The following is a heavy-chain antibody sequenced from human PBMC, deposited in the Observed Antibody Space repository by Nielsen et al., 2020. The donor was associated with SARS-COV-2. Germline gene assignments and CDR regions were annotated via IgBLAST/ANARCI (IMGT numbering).Heavy chain of an antibody. Sequence: ASVKVSCKASGYTFTSYGISWVRQAPGQGLEWMGWISAYNGNTNYAQKLQGRVTMTTDTSTSTAYMELRSLKSDDTAVYYCARDPSGIYYFDYWGQGTLVTVSS. CDR2: ISAYNGNT. CDR3: ARDPSGIYYFDY. J-gene: IGHJ4*02. CDR1: GYTFTSYG. D-gene: IGHD1-26*01. V-gene: IGHV1-18*01.